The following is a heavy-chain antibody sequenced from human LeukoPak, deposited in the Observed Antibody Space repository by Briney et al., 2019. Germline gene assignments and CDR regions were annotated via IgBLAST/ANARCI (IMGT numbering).Heavy chain of an antibody. CDR2: IRSDGYHT. J-gene: IGHJ4*02. CDR3: AKPSGSGVDY. V-gene: IGHV3-30*02. D-gene: IGHD1-26*01. CDR1: GFLFDDHD. Sequence: GGSLRLSCGASGFLFDDHDMHWVRQAPGKGLEWVAYIRSDGYHTYYADSVKGRFTITRDNLKNALYLQMNSLRLEDMAVYYCAKPSGSGVDYWGRGTRVTVSS.